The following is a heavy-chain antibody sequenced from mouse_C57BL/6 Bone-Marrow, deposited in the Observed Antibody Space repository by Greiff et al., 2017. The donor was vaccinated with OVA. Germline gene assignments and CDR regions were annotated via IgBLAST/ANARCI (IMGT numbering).Heavy chain of an antibody. D-gene: IGHD1-1*01. Sequence: EVQLNQSGPELVKPGASVKIPCKASGYTFTDYNMDWVKQSHGKSLEWIGDINPNNGGTIYNQKFKGKATVTVDKSSSTAYLELRSLTSEDTAVYYCARCYGGLRFAYWGQGTLVTVSA. V-gene: IGHV1-18*01. J-gene: IGHJ3*01. CDR3: ARCYGGLRFAY. CDR1: GYTFTDYN. CDR2: INPNNGGT.